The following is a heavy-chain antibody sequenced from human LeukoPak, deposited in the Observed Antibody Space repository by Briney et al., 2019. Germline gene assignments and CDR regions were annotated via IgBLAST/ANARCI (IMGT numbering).Heavy chain of an antibody. CDR3: ARGRWQQIGGYYFDY. CDR1: GFTFSSYA. CDR2: ISYDGSNK. D-gene: IGHD5-24*01. J-gene: IGHJ4*02. V-gene: IGHV3-30-3*01. Sequence: PGRSLRLSCAASGFTFSSYAMHWVRQAPGKGLEWVAVISYDGSNKYYADSVKGRFTISRDNSKNTLYLQMNSLRAEDTAVYYCARGRWQQIGGYYFDYWGQGTLVTVSS.